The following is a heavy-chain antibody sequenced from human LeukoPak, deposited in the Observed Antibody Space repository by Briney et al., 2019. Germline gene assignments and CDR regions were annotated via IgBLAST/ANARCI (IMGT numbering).Heavy chain of an antibody. CDR2: IFTSGTT. CDR3: ARRPPGTSYFDL. V-gene: IGHV4-4*07. D-gene: IGHD1-1*01. Sequence: SETLSLTCAVSGVSISSYYWSWIRQPAGQGLEWTGRIFTSGTTNYNPSLQSRVTMSVDTSKNQFSLKLSSVTAADTAVYYCARRPPGTSYFDLWGPCTLVTVSS. J-gene: IGHJ2*01. CDR1: GVSISSYY.